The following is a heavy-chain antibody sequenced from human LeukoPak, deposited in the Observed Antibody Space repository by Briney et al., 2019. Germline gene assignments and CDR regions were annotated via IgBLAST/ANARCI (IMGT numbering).Heavy chain of an antibody. D-gene: IGHD1-26*01. V-gene: IGHV1-24*01. Sequence: ASVKVSCKVSGYTLTELSMHWVRQAPGKGLEWMGGFDPEDGETIYAQKFQGRVTMTEDTSTDTAYMELSSLRSEDTAVYYCATGLVGATHFDYWGQGTLVTVSS. CDR3: ATGLVGATHFDY. J-gene: IGHJ4*02. CDR2: FDPEDGET. CDR1: GYTLTELS.